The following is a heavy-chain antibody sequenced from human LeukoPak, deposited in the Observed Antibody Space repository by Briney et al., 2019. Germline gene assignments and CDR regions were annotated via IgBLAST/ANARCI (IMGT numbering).Heavy chain of an antibody. CDR3: ARGRVSSSTWYSTYYYYFYMDV. Sequence: SETLSLTCTVSGGSISSYYWTWIRQPPGKGLEWIGYVDHTGSTNFNPSLNGRVSISRDTTKNLFSLRLRSVTAADTAVYFCARGRVSSSTWYSTYYYYFYMDVWGKGTTVTVSS. D-gene: IGHD1-1*01. CDR2: VDHTGST. J-gene: IGHJ6*03. V-gene: IGHV4-59*01. CDR1: GGSISSYY.